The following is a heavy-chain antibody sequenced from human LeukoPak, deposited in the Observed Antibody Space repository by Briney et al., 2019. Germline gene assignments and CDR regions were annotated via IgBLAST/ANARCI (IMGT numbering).Heavy chain of an antibody. CDR3: AIIGSGSYFSVPNNDY. CDR2: ISGSGGST. D-gene: IGHD3-10*01. V-gene: IGHV3-23*01. CDR1: GFTFSSYA. Sequence: GGSLRLSCAASGFTFSSYAMSWVRQAPGKGLEWGSAISGSGGSTYYADSVKGRFTISRDNSKNTLYLQMTRLRAEDTAVYYSAIIGSGSYFSVPNNDYWGQGTLVTVSS. J-gene: IGHJ4*02.